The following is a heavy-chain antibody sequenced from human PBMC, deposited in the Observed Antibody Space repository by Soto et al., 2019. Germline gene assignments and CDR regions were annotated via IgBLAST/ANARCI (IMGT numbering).Heavy chain of an antibody. Sequence: PGGSLRLSCAASGFTFSSYSMNWVRQAPGKGLEWVSYISSSSSTINYAESVKGRFTISRDNAKNSLYLQMNSLRAEDTAVYYCARDSGYSYGPLDYWGQGTLVTVSS. V-gene: IGHV3-48*01. CDR3: ARDSGYSYGPLDY. CDR2: ISSSSSTI. D-gene: IGHD5-18*01. J-gene: IGHJ4*02. CDR1: GFTFSSYS.